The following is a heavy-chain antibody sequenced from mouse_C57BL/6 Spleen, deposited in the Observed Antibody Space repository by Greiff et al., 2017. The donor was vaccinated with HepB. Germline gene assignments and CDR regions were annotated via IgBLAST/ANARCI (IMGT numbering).Heavy chain of an antibody. CDR3: ARGAMVLAGDFDY. CDR2: IDPNSGGT. Sequence: VQLQQSGAELVKPGASVKLSCKASGYTFTSYWMHWVQQRPGRGLEWIGRIDPNSGGTKYNEKFKSKATLTVDKPSSTAYMQLSSLTSEESAVYDCARGAMVLAGDFDYWGKGTTLTVSS. D-gene: IGHD1-1*01. CDR1: GYTFTSYW. J-gene: IGHJ2*01. V-gene: IGHV1-72*01.